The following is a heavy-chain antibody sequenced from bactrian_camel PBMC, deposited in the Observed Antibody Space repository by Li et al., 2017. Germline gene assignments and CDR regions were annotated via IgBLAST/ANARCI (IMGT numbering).Heavy chain of an antibody. CDR1: GYTESVNV. CDR3: TRGSWRNGV. J-gene: IGHJ4*01. Sequence: HVQLVESGAGSVEAGGSLRLSCTMSGYTESVNVMGWWRQAPGKERKGVACISTGAGDTMYADAVKGRFTISHDKASNTVYLQLNNLTIEDTAMYYCTRGSWRNGVRGQGTQVTVS. D-gene: IGHD5*01. V-gene: IGHV3S54*01. CDR2: ISTGAGDT.